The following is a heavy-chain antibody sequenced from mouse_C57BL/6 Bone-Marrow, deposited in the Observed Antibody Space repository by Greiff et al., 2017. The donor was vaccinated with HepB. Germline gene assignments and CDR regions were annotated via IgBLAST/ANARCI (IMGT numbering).Heavy chain of an antibody. CDR2: INPSSGYT. CDR3: ARPYGGSYRLAY. V-gene: IGHV1-7*01. D-gene: IGHD1-1*01. CDR1: GYTFPSYW. J-gene: IGHJ3*01. Sequence: VKLQESGAELAQPGDSVKLSCKSSGYTFPSYWMPWVRQRPGQGLEWIGYINPSSGYTKYNHKFKDQSTLTADKSSRTAYMQLSSLTYEDAAVYYCARPYGGSYRLAYWGQGTLVTVSS.